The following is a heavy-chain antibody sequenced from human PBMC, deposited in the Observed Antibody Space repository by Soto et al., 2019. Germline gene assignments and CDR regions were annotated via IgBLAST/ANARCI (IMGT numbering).Heavy chain of an antibody. Sequence: ESGPTLVNPTQTLTLTCTFSGFSLSTSGVGVGWIRQPPGKALEWLALIFWDDDKRYSPSLKSRLTITKDTSKKQVVLTMTNVDPVDTATYYCAHRDYDSYRRSFDYWGQGTLVTVSS. J-gene: IGHJ4*02. CDR3: AHRDYDSYRRSFDY. CDR1: GFSLSTSGVG. D-gene: IGHD3-16*01. V-gene: IGHV2-5*02. CDR2: IFWDDDK.